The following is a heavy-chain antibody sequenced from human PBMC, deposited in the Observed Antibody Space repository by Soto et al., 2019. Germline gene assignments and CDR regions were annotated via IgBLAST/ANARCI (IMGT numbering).Heavy chain of an antibody. V-gene: IGHV4-34*01. Sequence: SETLSLTCAVYGGSFSGYYWSWIRQPPGKGLEWIGEINHSGSTNYNPSLKSRVTISVDTSKNQFSLKLSSVTAADTAVYYCARRRPYSNYHVGYYFDYWGQGTLVTVSS. CDR1: GGSFSGYY. D-gene: IGHD4-4*01. J-gene: IGHJ4*02. CDR2: INHSGST. CDR3: ARRRPYSNYHVGYYFDY.